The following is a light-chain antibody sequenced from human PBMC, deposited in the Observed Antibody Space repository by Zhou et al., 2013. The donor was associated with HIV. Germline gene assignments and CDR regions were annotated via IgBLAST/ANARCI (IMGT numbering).Light chain of an antibody. CDR1: QSISTY. V-gene: IGKV1-39*01. CDR3: QQTYSIPFT. CDR2: TAS. Sequence: DIQMTQSPSSLSASVGDRVTITCRTSQSISTYLNWYQQKPGKAPKLLIYTASSFQSGLPSRFSGSGSGTDFTLTISSVQPEDFATYYCQQTYSIPFTFGQGTNLEIK. J-gene: IGKJ2*01.